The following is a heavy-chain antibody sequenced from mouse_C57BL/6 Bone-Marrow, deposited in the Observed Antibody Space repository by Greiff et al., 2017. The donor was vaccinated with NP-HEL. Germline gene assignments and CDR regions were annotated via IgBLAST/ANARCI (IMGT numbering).Heavy chain of an antibody. CDR3: RGTTVVPYWYFDV. CDR2: IDPEDGDT. J-gene: IGHJ1*03. D-gene: IGHD1-1*01. Sequence: EVQLQQSGAELVRPGASVKLSCTASGFNIKDYYMHWVKQRPEQGLEWIGRIDPEDGDTESAPKFPGKATMTADTSSNTAYLQLSSLTSEDTAVYYCRGTTVVPYWYFDVWGTGTTVTVSS. CDR1: GFNIKDYY. V-gene: IGHV14-1*01.